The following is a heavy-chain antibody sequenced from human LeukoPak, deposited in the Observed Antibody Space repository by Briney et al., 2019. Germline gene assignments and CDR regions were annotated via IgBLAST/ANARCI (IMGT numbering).Heavy chain of an antibody. J-gene: IGHJ4*02. CDR3: ARGDGYCSGGSCMIFDY. CDR1: GYTFTNYG. D-gene: IGHD2-15*01. Sequence: GASVKVSCKASGYTFTNYGITWVRQASGQGLECMGWISAYTDKTNYAQKFQGRVTMTTDTSTTTAYMELRSLRSDDTAIYYCARGDGYCSGGSCMIFDYWGQGTLVTVSS. V-gene: IGHV1-18*01. CDR2: ISAYTDKT.